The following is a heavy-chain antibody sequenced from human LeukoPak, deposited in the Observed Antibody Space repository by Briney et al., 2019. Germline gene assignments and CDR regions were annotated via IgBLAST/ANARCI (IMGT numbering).Heavy chain of an antibody. Sequence: SETLSLTCSVSGGSISIYYWSRIRQPAGKGLEWIGRIYTSGSTNYNPSLKSRVTMSVDTSKNQFSLTLISVTAADTGVYYCARWTTVTRAFDFWGQGTLVTVSS. CDR2: IYTSGST. J-gene: IGHJ4*02. D-gene: IGHD4-17*01. V-gene: IGHV4-4*07. CDR3: ARWTTVTRAFDF. CDR1: GGSISIYY.